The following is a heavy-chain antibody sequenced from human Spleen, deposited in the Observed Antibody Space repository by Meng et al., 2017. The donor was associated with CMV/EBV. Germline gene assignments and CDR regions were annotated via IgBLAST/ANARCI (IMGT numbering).Heavy chain of an antibody. D-gene: IGHD3-10*01. CDR3: ARDEGVGSGFAY. CDR2: MTYDGSSK. Sequence: CAASGFPFRSYAMHWVRQAPGKGLEWVAAMTYDGSSKYYPDSAKGRFTISRDNSKNTLYLQMNSLRAEDTAIYYCARDEGVGSGFAYWGQGTLVTVSS. V-gene: IGHV3-30*04. CDR1: GFPFRSYA. J-gene: IGHJ4*02.